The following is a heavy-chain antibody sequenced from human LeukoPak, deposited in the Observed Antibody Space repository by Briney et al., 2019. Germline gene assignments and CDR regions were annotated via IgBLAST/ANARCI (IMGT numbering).Heavy chain of an antibody. CDR1: GFTFSSYA. J-gene: IGHJ4*02. D-gene: IGHD3-16*02. CDR2: ISSNGGST. Sequence: PGGSLRLSCSASGFTFSSYAMHWVRQAPGKGLEYVSAISSNGGSTYYADSVKGRFTISRDNSKNTLYLQMSSLRAEDTAVYYCVKDEGDYDYVWGSYRYTDDTGRQPPFDYWGQGTLVTVSS. CDR3: VKDEGDYDYVWGSYRYTDDTGRQPPFDY. V-gene: IGHV3-64D*06.